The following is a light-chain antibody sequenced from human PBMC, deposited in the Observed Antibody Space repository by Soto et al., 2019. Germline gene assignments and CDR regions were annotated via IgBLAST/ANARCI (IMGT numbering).Light chain of an antibody. CDR3: FSYTASDLWV. Sequence: QSVLAQPRSVSGAPGQSVTISCTGTNSDVGGYNSVSWYQQLPGKAPNLMISAVSQRPSGVPDRFSGSKSGNTASLTISGLQADDEADYFCFSYTASDLWVFGGGTKVTVL. J-gene: IGLJ3*02. CDR2: AVS. V-gene: IGLV2-11*01. CDR1: NSDVGGYNS.